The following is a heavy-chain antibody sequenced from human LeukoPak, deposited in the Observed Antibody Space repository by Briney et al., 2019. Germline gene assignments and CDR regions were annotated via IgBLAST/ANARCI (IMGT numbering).Heavy chain of an antibody. Sequence: SETLSLTCTVSGGSISSYYWSWTRQPPGKGLEWIGYIYYSGSTNYNPSLKSRVTISVDTSKNQFSLKLSSVTAADTAVYYCARDGAMAHYTAFDIWGQGTMVTVSS. V-gene: IGHV4-59*01. D-gene: IGHD3-3*01. CDR2: IYYSGST. CDR1: GGSISSYY. CDR3: ARDGAMAHYTAFDI. J-gene: IGHJ3*02.